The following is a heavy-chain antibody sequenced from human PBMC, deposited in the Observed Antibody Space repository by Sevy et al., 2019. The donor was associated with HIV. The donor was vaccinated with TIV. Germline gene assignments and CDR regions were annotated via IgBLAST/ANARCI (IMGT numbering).Heavy chain of an antibody. J-gene: IGHJ6*02. CDR2: IWYDGSNK. V-gene: IGHV3-33*01. Sequence: GGSLRLSCAASGFTFSSYGMHWVRQAPGKGLEWVAVIWYDGSNKYYADSVKGRFTISRDNSKNTLYLQMNSLRAEETAVYYCARGKYSGSYYYYYGMDVWGQGTTVTVSS. CDR3: ARGKYSGSYYYYYGMDV. D-gene: IGHD1-26*01. CDR1: GFTFSSYG.